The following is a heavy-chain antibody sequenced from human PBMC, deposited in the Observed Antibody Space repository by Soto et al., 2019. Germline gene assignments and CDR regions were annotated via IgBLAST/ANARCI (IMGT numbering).Heavy chain of an antibody. CDR2: IYFSGNT. CDR1: GGSITNYY. Sequence: PSETLSLTCNVSGGSITNYYWSWIRQAPGKGLEWIGYIYFSGNTNYNPSLKSRVTISIDTSKNQLSLKLTSVTAADTAVYYCARGSGYSYAYLPGGYWGQGTLVTVSS. D-gene: IGHD5-18*01. CDR3: ARGSGYSYAYLPGGY. V-gene: IGHV4-59*01. J-gene: IGHJ4*02.